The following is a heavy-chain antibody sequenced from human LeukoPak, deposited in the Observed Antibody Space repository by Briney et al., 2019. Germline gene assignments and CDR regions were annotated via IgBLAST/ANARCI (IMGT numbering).Heavy chain of an antibody. CDR2: MNPNSGNT. CDR3: ARAGEYCSGGRCYSTWFDP. D-gene: IGHD2-15*01. J-gene: IGHJ5*02. CDR1: GYTFTSYD. Sequence: ASVKVSCKASGYTFTSYDINWVRQATGQGLEWMGWMNPNSGNTGYAQKFQGRVTMTRNTSISTAYMELSSLRSEDTAVYYCARAGEYCSGGRCYSTWFDPWGQGTLVTVSS. V-gene: IGHV1-8*01.